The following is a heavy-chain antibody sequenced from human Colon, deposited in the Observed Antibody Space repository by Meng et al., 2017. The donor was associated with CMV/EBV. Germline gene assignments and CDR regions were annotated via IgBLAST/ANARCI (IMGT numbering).Heavy chain of an antibody. CDR2: SANKVNGYTT. J-gene: IGHJ5*02. D-gene: IGHD4-23*01. CDR3: ARVYGGKSLDR. V-gene: IGHV3-72*01. Sequence: CAASGFTFSDHYMNWVRQAPGKGLGWIGRSANKVNGYTTEYGASVKGRFTISRDESQNSLYLEMNNLETEDTAVYYCARVYGGKSLDRWGQGTLVTVSS. CDR1: GFTFSDHY.